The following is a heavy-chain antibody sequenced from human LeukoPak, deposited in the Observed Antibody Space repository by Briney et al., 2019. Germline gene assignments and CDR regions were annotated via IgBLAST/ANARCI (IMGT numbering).Heavy chain of an antibody. V-gene: IGHV3-23*01. CDR1: GFTFSSYA. J-gene: IGHJ4*02. D-gene: IGHD6-19*01. CDR2: ISGSGGST. CDR3: AKKEEAVAGTFDY. Sequence: LSGGSLRLSCAASGFTFSSYAMSWVRQAPGKGLEWVSAISGSGGSTYYADSVKGRFTISRDNSKNTLYLQMNSLRAEDTAVYYCAKKEEAVAGTFDYWGQGTLVTVPS.